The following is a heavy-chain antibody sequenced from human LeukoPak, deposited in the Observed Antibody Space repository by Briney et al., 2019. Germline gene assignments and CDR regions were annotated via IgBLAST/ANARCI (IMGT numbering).Heavy chain of an antibody. Sequence: GGSLRLSCAASGFTFRTYGMKWLRQAPGKGLEGGATIGGSGVTKFYADSVAGRFTISRDNSKNALFLQMHNLRAEDVAIYYCARGASSWEYTTFDVWGQGAIVTVSS. CDR3: ARGASSWEYTTFDV. V-gene: IGHV3-23*01. CDR2: IGGSGVTK. CDR1: GFTFRTYG. J-gene: IGHJ3*01. D-gene: IGHD6-13*01.